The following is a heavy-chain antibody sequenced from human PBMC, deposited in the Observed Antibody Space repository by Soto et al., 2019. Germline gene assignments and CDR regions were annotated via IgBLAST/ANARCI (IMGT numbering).Heavy chain of an antibody. V-gene: IGHV3-72*01. CDR1: GFTFSDHY. D-gene: IGHD5-12*01. CDR2: ITNKIDGYTT. CDR3: GRAAYGYGSDV. J-gene: IGHJ6*02. Sequence: EMQMVESGGGLVQPGGSLRLSCAASGFTFSDHYMDWVRQAPGKGLEWVGRITNKIDGYTTSYAASVEGRFIVSRDDSRNSLLLQMNNLKMGATAVYFCGRAAYGYGSDVWGQGSTVIVSS.